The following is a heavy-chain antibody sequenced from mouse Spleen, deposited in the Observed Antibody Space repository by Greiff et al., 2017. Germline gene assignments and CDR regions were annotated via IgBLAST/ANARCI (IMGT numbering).Heavy chain of an antibody. J-gene: IGHJ4*01. Sequence: EVKVVESGGGLVQPGGSMKLSCVASGFTFSSYWMSWVRQSPEKGFEWVAEIRLKSDNYATHYAESVKGKFTISRDDSKSRLYLQMNSLRAEDTGIYYCTGVYDLYYAMDYWGQGTSVTVSS. D-gene: IGHD1-1*01. V-gene: IGHV6-3*01. CDR2: IRLKSDNYAT. CDR3: TGVYDLYYAMDY. CDR1: GFTFSSYW.